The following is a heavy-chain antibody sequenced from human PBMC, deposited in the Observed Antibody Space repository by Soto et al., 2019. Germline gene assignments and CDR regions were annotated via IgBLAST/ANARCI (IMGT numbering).Heavy chain of an antibody. Sequence: GGSLRLSCAASGFTFSSYGMHWVRQAPGKGLEWVAVISYDGSNKYYADSVKGRFTISRDNSKNTLYLQVNSLRAEDTAVYYCAKDYGDFALWGFFDYWGQGTLVTVSS. D-gene: IGHD4-17*01. CDR2: ISYDGSNK. J-gene: IGHJ4*02. CDR1: GFTFSSYG. V-gene: IGHV3-30*18. CDR3: AKDYGDFALWGFFDY.